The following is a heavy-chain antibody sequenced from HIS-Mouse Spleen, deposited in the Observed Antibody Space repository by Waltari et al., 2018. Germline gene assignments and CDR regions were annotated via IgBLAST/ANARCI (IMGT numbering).Heavy chain of an antibody. J-gene: IGHJ4*02. Sequence: QVTLKESGPVLVKPTETLTLTCTVSGFSLSNARMGVSWIRQPPGKALELLAHIFSNDEKSYSTTLTSKLTNSKDTAKSQVVLTMTNMDPVDTATYYCARAQVGDGYNYYFDYWGQGTLVTVSS. D-gene: IGHD5-12*01. CDR1: GFSLSNARMG. V-gene: IGHV2-26*01. CDR3: ARAQVGDGYNYYFDY. CDR2: IFSNDEK.